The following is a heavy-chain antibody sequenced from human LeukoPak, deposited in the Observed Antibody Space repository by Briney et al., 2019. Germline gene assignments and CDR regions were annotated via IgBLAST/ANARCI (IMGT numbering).Heavy chain of an antibody. CDR3: ARLSTYRLNYYDSSGYYPDY. V-gene: IGHV4-59*11. Sequence: PSETLSLTCTVSGGSFSPHYWIWIRQPPGKGLEWIGYIYYSGSTNYNPSLRSRVTISVDTSKNLFSLRLSSVTAADTAVYYCARLSTYRLNYYDSSGYYPDYWGQGTLVTVSS. D-gene: IGHD3-22*01. CDR1: GGSFSPHY. CDR2: IYYSGST. J-gene: IGHJ4*02.